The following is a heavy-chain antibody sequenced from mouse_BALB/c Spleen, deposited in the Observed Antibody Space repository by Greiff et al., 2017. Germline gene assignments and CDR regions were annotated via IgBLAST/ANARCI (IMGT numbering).Heavy chain of an antibody. CDR1: GFTFSSFG. CDR2: ISGGSSTI. Sequence: EVNVVESGGGLVQPGGSRKLSCAASGFTFSSFGMHWVRQAPEKGLEWVAYISGGSSTIYYADPVKGRFTISRDNPKNTLFLQMTSLRSEDTAMYYCARSITGTNFDYWGQGTTLTVSS. V-gene: IGHV5-17*02. J-gene: IGHJ2*01. CDR3: ARSITGTNFDY. D-gene: IGHD4-1*01.